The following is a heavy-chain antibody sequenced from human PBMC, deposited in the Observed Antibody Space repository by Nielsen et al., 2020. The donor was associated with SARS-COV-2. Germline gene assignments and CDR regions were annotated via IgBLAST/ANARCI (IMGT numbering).Heavy chain of an antibody. J-gene: IGHJ5*02. Sequence: ASVKVSCKASGYTFTGYYMHWVRQAPGQGLEWMGWINPNSGGTNYAQKFQGWVTMTRDTSISTAYMELSRLRSDDTAVYYCARDLLDSSGYYYGFWFDPWGQRTLVTVSS. V-gene: IGHV1-2*04. CDR2: INPNSGGT. CDR3: ARDLLDSSGYYYGFWFDP. CDR1: GYTFTGYY. D-gene: IGHD3-22*01.